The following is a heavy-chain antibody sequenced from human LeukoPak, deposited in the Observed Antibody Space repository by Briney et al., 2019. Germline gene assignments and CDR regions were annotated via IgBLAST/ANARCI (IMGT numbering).Heavy chain of an antibody. CDR2: ISGSGGST. Sequence: GGSLRLSCAASGFTFSSYAMSWVRQAPGKGLEWVSAISGSGGSTYYADSVKGRFTISRDNSKNSLYLQMNSLRIEDTALYYCAKDIGRRGYRDYGVMDVWGKGTTVTISS. V-gene: IGHV3-23*01. J-gene: IGHJ6*03. D-gene: IGHD5-12*01. CDR3: AKDIGRRGYRDYGVMDV. CDR1: GFTFSSYA.